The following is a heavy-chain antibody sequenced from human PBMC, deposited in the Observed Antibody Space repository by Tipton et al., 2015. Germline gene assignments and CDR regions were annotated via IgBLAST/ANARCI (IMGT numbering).Heavy chain of an antibody. CDR1: GFTFSSYA. Sequence: SLRLSCATSGFTFSSYAMHWVRQAPGKGLQWVAIISYDGINKYYGDSVKGRFTISRDNSKDTLYLQMNSLTAEDTALYYCAKRAVAGIPFDYWGQGTLVTVSS. V-gene: IGHV3-30*18. CDR2: ISYDGINK. J-gene: IGHJ4*02. D-gene: IGHD6-19*01. CDR3: AKRAVAGIPFDY.